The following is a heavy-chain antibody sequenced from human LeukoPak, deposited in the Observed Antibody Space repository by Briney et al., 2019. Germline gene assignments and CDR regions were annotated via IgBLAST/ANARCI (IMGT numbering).Heavy chain of an antibody. V-gene: IGHV3-23*01. D-gene: IGHD3-22*01. CDR3: ARDRPNYYGSDGHYYRRDGDY. CDR2: ITSRGEST. CDR1: GFTFSIYA. Sequence: GGSLRLSCAASGFTFSIYAMSWVRQSPGKGLQWVSSITSRGESTWYVDSVKGRFTITRDNSENTLYLQMHSLRAEDTAVYYCARDRPNYYGSDGHYYRRDGDYWGRGTLVSVSS. J-gene: IGHJ4*02.